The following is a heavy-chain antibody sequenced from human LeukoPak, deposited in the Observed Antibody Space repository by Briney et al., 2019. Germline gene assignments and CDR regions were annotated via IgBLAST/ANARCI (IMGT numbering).Heavy chain of an antibody. Sequence: GESLKISCQGSGYSFTSYWNAWVRQMPGKGLEWMGIIYPGDSTTRYSPSFQGQVTISADTSISPAYLQWSSLKASDTAMYYCARRSTGWYYFDYWGAGTLLTVSS. CDR3: ARRSTGWYYFDY. D-gene: IGHD6-19*01. CDR1: GYSFTSYW. J-gene: IGHJ4*02. V-gene: IGHV5-51*01. CDR2: IYPGDSTT.